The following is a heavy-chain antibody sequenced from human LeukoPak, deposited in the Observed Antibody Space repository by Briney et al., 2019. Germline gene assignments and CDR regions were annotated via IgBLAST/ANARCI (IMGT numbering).Heavy chain of an antibody. CDR1: GFTFSSYS. CDR2: ISSSSSTI. CDR3: ARDRALYYYDSSAPDY. D-gene: IGHD3-22*01. J-gene: IGHJ4*02. Sequence: GGSLRLSCAASGFTFSSYSMNWVRQAPGKGLEWVSYISSSSSTIYYADSVKGRFTISRDNAKNSLYLQMNSLRDEDTAVYYCARDRALYYYDSSAPDYWGQGTLVTVSS. V-gene: IGHV3-48*02.